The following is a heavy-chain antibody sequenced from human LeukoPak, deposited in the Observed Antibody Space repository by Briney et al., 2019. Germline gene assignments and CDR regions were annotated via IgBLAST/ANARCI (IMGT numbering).Heavy chain of an antibody. V-gene: IGHV1-46*01. CDR3: ARDRRGGYDWQDGMDV. CDR2: INPSGGST. CDR1: GYTFTSYY. J-gene: IGHJ6*02. Sequence: ASVKVSCKASGYTFTSYYMHWVRQAPAQGLEWMGIINPSGGSTSYAQKFQGRVTMTRDTSTSTVYMELSSLRSEDTAVYYCARDRRGGYDWQDGMDVWGQGTTVTVSS. D-gene: IGHD5-12*01.